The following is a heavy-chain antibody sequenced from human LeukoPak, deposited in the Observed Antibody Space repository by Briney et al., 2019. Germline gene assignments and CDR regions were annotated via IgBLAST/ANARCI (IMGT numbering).Heavy chain of an antibody. Sequence: GGSLRLSCAASGFTFSSYWMSWVRQAPGKGLEWVANIKQDGSEKYYVDSVKGRFTISRDNAKNSLYLQMNSLRAEDTAVYYCARDRRYSSSWRVHPYYFDYWGQGTLVTVSS. CDR2: IKQDGSEK. CDR1: GFTFSSYW. D-gene: IGHD6-13*01. V-gene: IGHV3-7*01. CDR3: ARDRRYSSSWRVHPYYFDY. J-gene: IGHJ4*02.